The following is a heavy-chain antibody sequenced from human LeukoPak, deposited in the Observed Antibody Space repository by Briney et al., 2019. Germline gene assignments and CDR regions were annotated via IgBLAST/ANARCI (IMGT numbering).Heavy chain of an antibody. CDR3: AHAGQITGTPFDY. Sequence: ASVKVSCKASGYTFTSYYMHWVRQAPGQGLEWMGIINPSGGSTSYAQKFQGRVTMTRDMSTSTVYMELSSLRSEDTAVYYCAHAGQITGTPFDYWGQGTLVTVSS. CDR2: INPSGGST. D-gene: IGHD1-20*01. CDR1: GYTFTSYY. J-gene: IGHJ4*02. V-gene: IGHV1-46*01.